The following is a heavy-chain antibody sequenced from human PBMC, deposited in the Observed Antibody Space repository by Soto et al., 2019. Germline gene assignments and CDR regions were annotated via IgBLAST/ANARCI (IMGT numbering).Heavy chain of an antibody. V-gene: IGHV1-69*01. D-gene: IGHD3-22*01. Sequence: QVQLVQSGAEVKKPGSSVKVSCKASGGTLSSYSISWVRQAPGQGFEWMGGIVPIFGPPEYAQKFQGRVTSTADESMSPAYLVVSSLPSEDTAVYFCATMPYTGGDQDSPNWGQGTQVTVSS. CDR3: ATMPYTGGDQDSPN. CDR2: IVPIFGPP. J-gene: IGHJ4*02. CDR1: GGTLSSYS.